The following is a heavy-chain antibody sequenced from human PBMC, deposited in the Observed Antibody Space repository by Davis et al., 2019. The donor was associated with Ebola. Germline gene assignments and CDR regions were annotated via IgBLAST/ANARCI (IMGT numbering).Heavy chain of an antibody. CDR3: ARVAYDFWSGFDY. J-gene: IGHJ4*02. CDR2: IIPIFGTA. Sequence: AASVKVSCKASGYPFTDFAINWLRQAPGQGLEWMGGIIPIFGTANYAQKFQGRVTITADESTSTAYMELSSLRSEDTAVYYCARVAYDFWSGFDYWGQGTLVTVSS. D-gene: IGHD3-3*01. V-gene: IGHV1-69*13. CDR1: GYPFTDFA.